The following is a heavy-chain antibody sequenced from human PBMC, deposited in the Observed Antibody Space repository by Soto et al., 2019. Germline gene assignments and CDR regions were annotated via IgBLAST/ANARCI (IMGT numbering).Heavy chain of an antibody. CDR1: GGSISSGGYY. Sequence: QVQLQESGPGLVKPSQTLSLTCTVSGGSISSGGYYWSWIRQHPGKGLEWIGYIYYSGSTYYNPSLTSRVTISVDTSKNQFSLKLSSVTAADTAVYYCARDDYGDFYDAFDIWGQGTMVTVSA. CDR2: IYYSGST. CDR3: ARDDYGDFYDAFDI. V-gene: IGHV4-31*03. J-gene: IGHJ3*02. D-gene: IGHD4-17*01.